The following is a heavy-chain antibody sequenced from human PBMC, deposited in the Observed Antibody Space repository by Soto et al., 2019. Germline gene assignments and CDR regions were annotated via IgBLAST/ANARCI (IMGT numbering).Heavy chain of an antibody. CDR3: ARQGIVVVVAATPFDY. D-gene: IGHD2-15*01. CDR1: GGSISSSSYY. Sequence: QLQLQESGPGLVKPSETLSLTCTVSGGSISSSSYYWGWIRQPPGKGLEWIGSIYYSGSTYYNPSLKSRVTISVDTSKNQFSLKLSSVTAADTAVYYCARQGIVVVVAATPFDYWGQGTLVTVSS. V-gene: IGHV4-39*01. CDR2: IYYSGST. J-gene: IGHJ4*02.